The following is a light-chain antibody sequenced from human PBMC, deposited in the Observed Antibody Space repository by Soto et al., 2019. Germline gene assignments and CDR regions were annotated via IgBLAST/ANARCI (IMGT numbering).Light chain of an antibody. CDR3: QQYNNWPPVT. CDR1: QSVSSN. V-gene: IGKV3-15*01. CDR2: GAS. Sequence: EIVMTQSPATLSVSPGERATFSCRASQSVSSNLAWYQQKPGQAPRLLIYGASIRATGIPARFSGSGSGTEFTLTISSLQSEDFAVYYCQQYNNWPPVTFGQGTKVDIK. J-gene: IGKJ1*01.